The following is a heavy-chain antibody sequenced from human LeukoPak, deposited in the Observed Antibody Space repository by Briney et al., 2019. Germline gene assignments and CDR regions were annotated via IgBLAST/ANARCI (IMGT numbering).Heavy chain of an antibody. CDR2: INHSGST. J-gene: IGHJ4*02. V-gene: IGHV4-34*01. Sequence: PSETLPLTCAVYGGSFSGYYWSWIRQPPGKGLEWIGEINHSGSTNYNPSLKSRVTISVDTSKNQFSLKLSSVTAADTAVYYCARGGGDYWGQGTLVTVSS. CDR1: GGSFSGYY. CDR3: ARGGGDY.